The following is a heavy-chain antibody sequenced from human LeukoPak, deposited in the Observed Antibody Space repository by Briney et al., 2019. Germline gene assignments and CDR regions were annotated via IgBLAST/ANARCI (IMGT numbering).Heavy chain of an antibody. J-gene: IGHJ4*02. CDR1: GYTLTELS. CDR3: ARAGSGYEIAGY. V-gene: IGHV1-24*01. Sequence: ASVKVSCKVSGYTLTELSMHWVRQAPGKGLEWMGGFDPEDGETIYAQKFQGRVTMTRDTSTSTVYMELSSLRSEDTAVYYCARAGSGYEIAGYWGQGTLVTVSS. CDR2: FDPEDGET. D-gene: IGHD5-12*01.